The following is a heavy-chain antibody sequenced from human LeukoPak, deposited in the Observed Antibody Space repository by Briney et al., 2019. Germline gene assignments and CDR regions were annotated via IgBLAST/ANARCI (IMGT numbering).Heavy chain of an antibody. CDR3: AARWGYNGFDI. CDR2: ISYGGSNK. J-gene: IGHJ3*02. CDR1: GFTFSSYA. V-gene: IGHV3-30*14. Sequence: GGSLRLSCAASGFTFSSYAMHWVRQAPGKGLEWVAVISYGGSNKYYADSVKGRFTISRDKSKNTLYLQMNSLRAEDTALFYCAARWGYNGFDIWGQGTMVAVSS. D-gene: IGHD5-18*01.